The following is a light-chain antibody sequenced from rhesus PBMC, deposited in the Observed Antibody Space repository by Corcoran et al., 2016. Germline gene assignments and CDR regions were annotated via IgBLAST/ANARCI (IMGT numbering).Light chain of an antibody. CDR3: QQGYSYPLT. CDR1: QSLNNF. V-gene: IGKV1S9*01. Sequence: DIQMTQSPSSLSASVGDRVTITCQASQSLNNFLNWYQQKPGKVPKLLIYRASTLQSEIPSRFSGSGSGTDVTLTISSLQPEDFATYYCQQGYSYPLTFGGGTKVELK. CDR2: RAS. J-gene: IGKJ4*01.